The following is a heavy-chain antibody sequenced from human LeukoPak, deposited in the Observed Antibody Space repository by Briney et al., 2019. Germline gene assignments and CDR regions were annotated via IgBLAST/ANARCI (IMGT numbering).Heavy chain of an antibody. J-gene: IGHJ3*02. Sequence: SETLSLTCTVSGGSISSYYWSWIRQPPGKGLERIGSIYYSGSTYYNPSLKSRVTISVDTSKNQFSLKLSSVTAADTAVYYCARTAFGELLINAFDIWGQGTMVTVSS. CDR3: ARTAFGELLINAFDI. CDR2: IYYSGST. CDR1: GGSISSYY. V-gene: IGHV4-59*12. D-gene: IGHD3-10*01.